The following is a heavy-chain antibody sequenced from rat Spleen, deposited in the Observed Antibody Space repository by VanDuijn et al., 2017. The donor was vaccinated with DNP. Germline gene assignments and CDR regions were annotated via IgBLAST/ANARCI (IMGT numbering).Heavy chain of an antibody. CDR2: IITSGGDT. CDR3: ARDEYYPHYYARDA. CDR1: GFTFSNYD. Sequence: EVQLVESGGGLVQPGRSLKVSCAASGFTFSNYDMAWVRQAPTKGLEWVASIITSGGDTYYRDSVKGRITVSRDNAKSTLYLQMDSLRSEDTATYYCARDEYYPHYYARDAWGQGTSVPVSA. V-gene: IGHV5-25*01. J-gene: IGHJ4*01. D-gene: IGHD1-4*01.